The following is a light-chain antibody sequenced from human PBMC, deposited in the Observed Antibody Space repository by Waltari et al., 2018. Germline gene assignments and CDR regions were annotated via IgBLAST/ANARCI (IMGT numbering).Light chain of an antibody. CDR2: RAS. J-gene: IGKJ1*01. Sequence: DLQMTQSPSPLSASVGARVTLTCRASRTISGWLAWYQQRPGKPPQLLISRASTLQSGVPSRFRGSGAGTEVALTNSGLQPDDFATLYGLQYSTSALRPSGQGTRVDI. CDR1: RTISGW. V-gene: IGKV1-5*03. CDR3: LQYSTSALRP.